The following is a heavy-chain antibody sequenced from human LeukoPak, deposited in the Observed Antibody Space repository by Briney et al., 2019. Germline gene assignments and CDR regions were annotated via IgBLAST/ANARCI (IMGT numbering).Heavy chain of an antibody. CDR3: ARGLGSSSWPDLRDY. CDR2: INHSGST. D-gene: IGHD6-13*01. V-gene: IGHV4-34*01. J-gene: IGHJ4*02. CDR1: GFTFSSYA. Sequence: PGGSLRLSCAASGFTFSSYAMSWVRQPPGKGLEWIGEINHSGSTNYNPSLKSRVTISVDTSKNQFSLKLSSVTAADTAVYYCARGLGSSSWPDLRDYWGQGTLVTVSS.